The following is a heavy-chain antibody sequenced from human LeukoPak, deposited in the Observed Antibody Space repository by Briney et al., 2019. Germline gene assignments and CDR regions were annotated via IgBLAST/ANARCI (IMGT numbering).Heavy chain of an antibody. CDR3: TRDTTMIRGATGLDY. CDR2: IYYSGNT. CDR1: GGSISCYY. Sequence: PSETLSLTCTVSGGSISCYYWSWIRQPPGKGLEWIGYIYYSGNTNYNPSLKSRVTISVDTSKNQFSLKLSPVTAADTAVYYCTRDTTMIRGATGLDYWGQGTLVTVSS. J-gene: IGHJ4*02. V-gene: IGHV4-59*01. D-gene: IGHD3-10*01.